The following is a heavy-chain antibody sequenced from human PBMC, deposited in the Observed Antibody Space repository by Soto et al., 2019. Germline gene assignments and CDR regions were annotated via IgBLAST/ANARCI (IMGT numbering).Heavy chain of an antibody. CDR3: ARRGKKSFYYYMDV. Sequence: PSETMSLTCPVSGGSISSYYWTWVRQNPGKGLEWIGYVFSSGSTNYNPSLESRVTKSLDTSKNQFSLKVISVTAADTAVYYCARRGKKSFYYYMDVWGKGTTVTVSS. V-gene: IGHV4-59*08. J-gene: IGHJ6*03. CDR2: VFSSGST. CDR1: GGSISSYY.